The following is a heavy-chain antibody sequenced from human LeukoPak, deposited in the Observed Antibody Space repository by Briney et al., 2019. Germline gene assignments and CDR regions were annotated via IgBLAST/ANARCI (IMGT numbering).Heavy chain of an antibody. CDR2: IYYSGIT. CDR3: ARAPFFDFWTGYYFDY. J-gene: IGHJ4*02. V-gene: IGHV4-59*01. Sequence: PSETLSLTCAVSGGSISSYHWTWIRQPAGKGLEWIGYIYYSGITNYNPSLNSRVTISIDRSKNQFSLKLSSVTAADTAVYYCARAPFFDFWTGYYFDYWGQGTLVTVSS. D-gene: IGHD3/OR15-3a*01. CDR1: GGSISSYH.